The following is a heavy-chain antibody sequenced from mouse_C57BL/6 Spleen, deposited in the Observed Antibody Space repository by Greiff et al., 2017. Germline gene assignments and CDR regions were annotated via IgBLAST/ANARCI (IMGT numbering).Heavy chain of an antibody. D-gene: IGHD2-3*01. V-gene: IGHV10-1*01. CDR3: VRGYDGYLDY. J-gene: IGHJ2*01. CDR2: IRSKSNNYAT. Sequence: EVKVVESGGGLVQPKGSLKLSCAASGFSFNTYAMNWVRQAPGKGLEWVARIRSKSNNYATYYDDSVKDRFTISRDDSESMLYLQMNNLKTEDTAMYYCVRGYDGYLDYWGQGTTLTVSS. CDR1: GFSFNTYA.